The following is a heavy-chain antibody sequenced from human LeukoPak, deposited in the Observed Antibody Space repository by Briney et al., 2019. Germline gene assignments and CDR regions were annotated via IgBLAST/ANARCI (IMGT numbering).Heavy chain of an antibody. Sequence: SETLSLTCTVSGGSISSSSYYWGWIRQPPGKGLEWIGSIYYSGSTYYNPSLKSRVTISVDTSKNQFSLKLSSVTAADTAVYYCARTLNSYGPYPFDYWGQGTLVTVSS. CDR3: ARTLNSYGPYPFDY. CDR1: GGSISSSSYY. V-gene: IGHV4-39*07. CDR2: IYYSGST. J-gene: IGHJ4*02. D-gene: IGHD5-18*01.